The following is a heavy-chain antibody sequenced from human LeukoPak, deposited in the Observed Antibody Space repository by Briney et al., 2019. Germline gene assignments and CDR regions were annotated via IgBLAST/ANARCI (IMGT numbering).Heavy chain of an antibody. CDR3: ARVSSGSYFGYYYYYMDV. CDR2: INSDGSST. Sequence: GGSLRLSCAASGFTFSNYWMHWVRHAPGKGLVWVSRINSDGSSTSYADSVKGRFTISRDNAKNTLYLQMNSLRAEDTAVYYCARVSSGSYFGYYYYYMDVWAKGPRSPSP. V-gene: IGHV3-74*01. J-gene: IGHJ6*03. CDR1: GFTFSNYW. D-gene: IGHD1-26*01.